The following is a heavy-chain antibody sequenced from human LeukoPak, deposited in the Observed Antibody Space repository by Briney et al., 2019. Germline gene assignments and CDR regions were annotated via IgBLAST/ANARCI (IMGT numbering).Heavy chain of an antibody. CDR3: AREYCSSTSCYGYGMDV. V-gene: IGHV1-69*13. D-gene: IGHD2-2*01. CDR1: GGTFSSYA. J-gene: IGHJ6*02. Sequence: SVKVSCKASGGTFSSYAISWVRQAPGQGLEWMGGIIPIFGTANYAQKFQGRVTITADESTSTAYMELSSLRSEDTAVYYCAREYCSSTSCYGYGMDVWGQGTTVTVSS. CDR2: IIPIFGTA.